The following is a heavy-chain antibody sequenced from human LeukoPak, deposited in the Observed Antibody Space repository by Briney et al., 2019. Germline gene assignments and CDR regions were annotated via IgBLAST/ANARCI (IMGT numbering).Heavy chain of an antibody. J-gene: IGHJ4*02. CDR3: ARDSMDYGTGPPGY. D-gene: IGHD3-10*01. CDR1: GLTFNTYA. CDR2: ISFNGAET. V-gene: IGHV3-30*04. Sequence: GSLRLSCVASGLTFNTYAMQWVRQVPGKGLEWVAYISFNGAETYYGDSVKGRFTISRDNSKNTVFLQMSRLRSDDTAVYYCARDSMDYGTGPPGYWGQGILVSVSS.